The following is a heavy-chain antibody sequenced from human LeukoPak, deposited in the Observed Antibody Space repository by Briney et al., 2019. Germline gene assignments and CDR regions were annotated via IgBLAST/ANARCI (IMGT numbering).Heavy chain of an antibody. D-gene: IGHD6-19*01. V-gene: IGHV4-34*01. CDR2: INHSGST. CDR1: GGSFSGYY. J-gene: IGHJ4*02. CDR3: ARDEMWEYSSGWYSDY. Sequence: PSETLSLTCAVYGGSFSGYYWSWIRQPPGKGLEWIGEINHSGSTNYNPSLNSRVTMSVDTSKNQFSLKLSSVTAADTAVYYCARDEMWEYSSGWYSDYWGQGTLVTVSS.